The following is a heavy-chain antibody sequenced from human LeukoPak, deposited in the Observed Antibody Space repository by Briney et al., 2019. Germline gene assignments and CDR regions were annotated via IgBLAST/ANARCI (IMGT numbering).Heavy chain of an antibody. D-gene: IGHD6-13*01. CDR2: IKEDGSVR. CDR3: ARDPGISAAGTVGYFDY. J-gene: IGHJ4*02. Sequence: GGSLRLSCAVSGFTFNTYWMSWVRQAPGKGLEWVANIKEDGSVRYNVDSMKGRFTISRDNAENSVYLQMNSLRAEDTAVYYCARDPGISAAGTVGYFDYWGQGTLVTVSS. V-gene: IGHV3-7*01. CDR1: GFTFNTYW.